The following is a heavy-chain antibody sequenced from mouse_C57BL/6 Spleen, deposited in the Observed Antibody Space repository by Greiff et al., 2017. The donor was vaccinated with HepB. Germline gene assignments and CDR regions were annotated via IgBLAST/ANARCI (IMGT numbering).Heavy chain of an antibody. CDR2: IHPNSGST. CDR3: ARYGNYRDFDY. D-gene: IGHD2-10*02. V-gene: IGHV1-64*01. Sequence: QVHVKQPGAELVKPGASVKLSCKASGYTFTSYWMHWVKQRPGQGLEWIGMIHPNSGSTNYNEKFKSKATLTVDKSSSTAYMQLSSLTSEDSAVYYCARYGNYRDFDYWGQGTTLTVSS. J-gene: IGHJ2*01. CDR1: GYTFTSYW.